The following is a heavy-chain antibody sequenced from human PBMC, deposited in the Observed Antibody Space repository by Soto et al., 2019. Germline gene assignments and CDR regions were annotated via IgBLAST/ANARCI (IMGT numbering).Heavy chain of an antibody. V-gene: IGHV3-48*01. Sequence: GGALRISCAASGFTLSSYNMNWGRPGPGEGVEWVSYISSSSSTIYYADSVKGRFTISRDNAKNSLYLQMNSLRAEDTAVYYCARPTYCSGGSCYSWFDPWGQGTLVTVSS. D-gene: IGHD2-15*01. J-gene: IGHJ5*02. CDR3: ARPTYCSGGSCYSWFDP. CDR2: ISSSSSTI. CDR1: GFTLSSYN.